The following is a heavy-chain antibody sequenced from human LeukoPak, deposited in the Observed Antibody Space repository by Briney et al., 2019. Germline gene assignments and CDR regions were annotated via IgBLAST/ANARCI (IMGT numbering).Heavy chain of an antibody. CDR2: IYYSGST. J-gene: IGHJ3*02. Sequence: SETLSLTCTVSGGSLSSSSYYWGWIRQPPGRGMEWVGSIYYSGSTYYNPSLKSRVTISVGTSKNQFSLKLSSVTAADTAVYYCARSIAAEYDDAFDIWGQGTMVTVSS. V-gene: IGHV4-39*01. D-gene: IGHD6-6*01. CDR1: GGSLSSSSYY. CDR3: ARSIAAEYDDAFDI.